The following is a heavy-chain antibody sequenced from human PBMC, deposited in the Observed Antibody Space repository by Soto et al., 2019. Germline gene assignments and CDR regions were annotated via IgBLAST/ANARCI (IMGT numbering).Heavy chain of an antibody. CDR2: MYHSGST. J-gene: IGHJ3*01. V-gene: IGHV4-30-2*01. CDR3: ARDQLYYNDISGRPLNAFDV. Sequence: PSETLSLTCAVSGGSISSGGYSWSWIRQPPGKGLEWIGYMYHSGSTYYNPSLKSRVTISIDRSKNQFSLKLSSVTAEDTAVYYCARDQLYYNDISGRPLNAFDVWGQGTMVTV. CDR1: GGSISSGGYS. D-gene: IGHD3-22*01.